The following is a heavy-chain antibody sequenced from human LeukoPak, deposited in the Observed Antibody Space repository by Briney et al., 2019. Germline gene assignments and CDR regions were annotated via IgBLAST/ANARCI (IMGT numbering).Heavy chain of an antibody. Sequence: SVKVSCKASGGTFSSYAISWVRQAPGQGLEWMGGIIPIFGTANYAQKFQGRVTITTDESTSTAYMELSSLRSEDTAVYYCARGARYYDSSGEMWYWGQGTLVTVSS. D-gene: IGHD3-22*01. CDR2: IIPIFGTA. CDR3: ARGARYYDSSGEMWY. J-gene: IGHJ4*02. V-gene: IGHV1-69*05. CDR1: GGTFSSYA.